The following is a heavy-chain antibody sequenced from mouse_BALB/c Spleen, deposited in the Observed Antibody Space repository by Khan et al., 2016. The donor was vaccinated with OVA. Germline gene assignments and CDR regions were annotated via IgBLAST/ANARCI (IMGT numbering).Heavy chain of an antibody. CDR2: INPDSSTI. D-gene: IGHD2-2*01. CDR1: GFAFSGYW. Sequence: EVQLVETGGGLVQPGGSLKLSCAASGFAFSGYWMSWVRQAPGKGLEWIGEINPDSSTINYTPSLKDKFIISRDNAKNTLYLQMSKVRSEDTALYYCARLGYYGYFDVWGAGTTVTVSS. V-gene: IGHV4-1*02. CDR3: ARLGYYGYFDV. J-gene: IGHJ1*01.